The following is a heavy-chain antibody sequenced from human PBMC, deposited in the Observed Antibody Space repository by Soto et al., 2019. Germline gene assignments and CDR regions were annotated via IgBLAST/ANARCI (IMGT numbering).Heavy chain of an antibody. CDR1: GMTFTNYD. J-gene: IGHJ4*02. Sequence: EVQLVESGGGLVQPGGSLRLSCAASGMTFTNYDMHWVRQDTGKGLEWVSSVSRAGDTYYPDSVRGRFTISRDDARNSLYLQMNSLRAGDTAVYYCTRDLGGYQLDYWGQGTLVTVSS. CDR3: TRDLGGYQLDY. V-gene: IGHV3-13*04. D-gene: IGHD2-2*01. CDR2: VSRAGDT.